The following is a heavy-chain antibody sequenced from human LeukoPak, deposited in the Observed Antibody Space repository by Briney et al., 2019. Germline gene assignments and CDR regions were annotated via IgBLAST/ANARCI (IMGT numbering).Heavy chain of an antibody. J-gene: IGHJ4*02. CDR3: AREGEGCSDY. CDR1: GFTFSDAW. CDR2: ISYDGSNK. D-gene: IGHD3-16*01. Sequence: PGGSLRLSCAASGFTFSDAWMNWVRQAPGKGLEWVAVISYDGSNKYYADSVKGRFTISRDNSKNTLYLQMNSLRAEDTAVYYCAREGEGCSDYWGQGTLVTVSS. V-gene: IGHV3-30*03.